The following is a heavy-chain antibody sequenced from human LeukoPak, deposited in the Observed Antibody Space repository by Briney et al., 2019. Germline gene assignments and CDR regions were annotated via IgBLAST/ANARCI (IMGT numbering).Heavy chain of an antibody. V-gene: IGHV1-18*01. D-gene: IGHD6-19*01. CDR3: ASSQYSSGWSTSLAFDY. CDR1: GYTFTSYG. J-gene: IGHJ4*02. CDR2: ISAYNGNT. Sequence: GASVKDSCKASGYTFTSYGISWVRQAPGQGLESMGWISAYNGNTNYAQKIQGRVTMTTDTSTSTAYMELRSLRSDDTAVYYCASSQYSSGWSTSLAFDYWGQGTLVTVSS.